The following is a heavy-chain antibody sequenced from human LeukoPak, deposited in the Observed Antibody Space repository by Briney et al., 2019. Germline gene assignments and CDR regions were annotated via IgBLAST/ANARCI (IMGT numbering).Heavy chain of an antibody. CDR1: GFTVSSNY. CDR3: ARGRGYCSSTTCYEAFDI. J-gene: IGHJ3*02. CDR2: IYSGGST. D-gene: IGHD2-2*01. Sequence: GGSLRLSCAASGFTVSSNYMSWVRQAPGKGLEWVSLIYSGGSTYYADSVKGRFTVSRDNSKDTLYLQMNGLRAEDTAVYYCARGRGYCSSTTCYEAFDIWGQGTMVTVSS. V-gene: IGHV3-66*02.